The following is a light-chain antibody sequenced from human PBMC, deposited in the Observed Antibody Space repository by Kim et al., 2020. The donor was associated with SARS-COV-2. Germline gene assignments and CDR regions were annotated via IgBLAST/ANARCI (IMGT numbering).Light chain of an antibody. CDR3: QTWGTGPKV. V-gene: IGLV4-69*01. CDR2: LNSDGSH. Sequence: QPVLTQSPSASASLGASVKLTCTLSSGHSSYAIAWHQQQPEKGPRYLMKLNSDGSHSKGDGIPDRFSGSSSGAERYLTISSLQSEDEADYYCQTWGTGPKVFGGGTQLTVL. J-gene: IGLJ3*02. CDR1: SGHSSYA.